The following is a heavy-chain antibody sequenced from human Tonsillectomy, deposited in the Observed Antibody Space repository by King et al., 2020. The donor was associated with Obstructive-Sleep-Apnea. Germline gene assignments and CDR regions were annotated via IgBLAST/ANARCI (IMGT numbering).Heavy chain of an antibody. CDR2: ISWNSGTI. CDR1: GFTFDDYA. J-gene: IGHJ6*02. V-gene: IGHV3-9*01. D-gene: IGHD3-10*01. Sequence: QLVQSGGGLVQPGRSLRLSCAVSGFTFDDYAMHWVRQAPGKGLEWVSGISWNSGTIGYVASVKGRFTISRDNAKNSLYLQMNRLRAEDTALYYCVKGDYGSGQSGGDVWGQGTTVTVSS. CDR3: VKGDYGSGQSGGDV.